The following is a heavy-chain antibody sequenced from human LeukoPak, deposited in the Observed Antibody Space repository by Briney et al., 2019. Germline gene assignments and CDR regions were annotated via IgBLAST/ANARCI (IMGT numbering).Heavy chain of an antibody. D-gene: IGHD6-19*01. CDR3: AKEGQWLVPGYYYMDV. V-gene: IGHV1-8*01. CDR2: MNPNSGNT. Sequence: ASVKVSCKASGYTFTSYDINWVRQATGQGLEWMGWMNPNSGNTGYAQKFQGRVTMTRNTSISTAYMELSSLRAEDTAVYYCAKEGQWLVPGYYYMDVWGKGTTVTVSS. CDR1: GYTFTSYD. J-gene: IGHJ6*03.